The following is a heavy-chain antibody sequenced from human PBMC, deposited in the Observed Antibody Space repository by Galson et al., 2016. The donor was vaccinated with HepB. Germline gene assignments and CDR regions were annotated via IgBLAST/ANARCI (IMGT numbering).Heavy chain of an antibody. J-gene: IGHJ3*02. CDR3: ARDTYGDYFRAFDI. Sequence: GYIHDSGSTYDNPSLKSRVTMSVDTSKNQFSLKLSSVTAADTAVYYCARDTYGDYFRAFDIWGQGTMVTVSS. CDR2: IHDSGST. D-gene: IGHD4-17*01. V-gene: IGHV4-31*02.